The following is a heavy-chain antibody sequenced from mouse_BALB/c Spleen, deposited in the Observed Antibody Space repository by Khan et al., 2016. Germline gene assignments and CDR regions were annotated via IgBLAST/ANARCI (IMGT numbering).Heavy chain of an antibody. CDR1: EYTFTNYG. D-gene: IGHD2-13*01. Sequence: QIQLVQSGPELKTPGETVKISCKASEYTFTNYGMNWVKQAPGKGLKWMGWINTNTGEPTYAEEFKGRFAFSLEASASTAYLQITNLKNEDSATYFCARTGDYPYYAMDYWGQGTSVTVSS. CDR2: INTNTGEP. J-gene: IGHJ4*01. CDR3: ARTGDYPYYAMDY. V-gene: IGHV9-3*02.